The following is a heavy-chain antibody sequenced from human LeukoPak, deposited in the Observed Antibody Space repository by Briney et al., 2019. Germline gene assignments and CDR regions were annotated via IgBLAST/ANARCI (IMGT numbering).Heavy chain of an antibody. CDR1: GFTVSSNY. V-gene: IGHV3-53*01. CDR2: ISGSGGST. Sequence: GGSLRLSCAASGFTVSSNYMSWVRQAPGRGLEWVSTISGSGGSTYYADSVKGRFTISRENAKNSLYLQMNSLRAGNTAVYYCARDPLYSGSTAGMDVWGQGTTVTVSS. J-gene: IGHJ6*02. D-gene: IGHD1-26*01. CDR3: ARDPLYSGSTAGMDV.